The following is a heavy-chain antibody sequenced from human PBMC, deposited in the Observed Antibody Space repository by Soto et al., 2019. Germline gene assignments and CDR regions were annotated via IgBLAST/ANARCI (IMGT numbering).Heavy chain of an antibody. CDR2: IYVTGAV. CDR1: GAALNSGNYY. CDR3: ARLRIATNNYKWFDP. V-gene: IGHV4-31*03. D-gene: IGHD2-21*01. J-gene: IGHJ5*02. Sequence: PSETLSLTCSVSGAALNSGNYYWSWIRQVPRKGLEWIGHIYVTGAVDYNPSLRDRITISQDTSERQFSLNLRLVTAADTAVYYCARLRIATNNYKWFDPWGQGXLVTVYS.